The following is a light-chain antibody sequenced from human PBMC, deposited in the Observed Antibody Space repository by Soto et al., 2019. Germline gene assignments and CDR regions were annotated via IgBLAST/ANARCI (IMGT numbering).Light chain of an antibody. CDR2: GIS. Sequence: EIVLTQSPATLSLSPGERATLSCRASQSVSSNLAWYQQKPGQAPRLLIYGISTRATGLPGRFSGSGFGTEFTLAISSLQSEDFAVYYGQQYNRWHPYTFGQGTKVDIK. CDR3: QQYNRWHPYT. V-gene: IGKV3-15*01. CDR1: QSVSSN. J-gene: IGKJ2*01.